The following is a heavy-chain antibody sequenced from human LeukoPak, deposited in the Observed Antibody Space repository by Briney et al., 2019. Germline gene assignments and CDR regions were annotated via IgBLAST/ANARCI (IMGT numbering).Heavy chain of an antibody. V-gene: IGHV3-53*01. CDR3: ARLPSGYYFDY. J-gene: IGHJ4*02. CDR2: IYNGGST. CDR1: GFTVSSNY. Sequence: AGGSLRLSCAASGFTVSSNYMSWVRQAPGNGLEWVSVIYNGGSTYYAGSVKGRFTISRDNSKNTLYLQMNSLRAEDTAVYYCARLPSGYYFDYWGQGTLVTVSS.